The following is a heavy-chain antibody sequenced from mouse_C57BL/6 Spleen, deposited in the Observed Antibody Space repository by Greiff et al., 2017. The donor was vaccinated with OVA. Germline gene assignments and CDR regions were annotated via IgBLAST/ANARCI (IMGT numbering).Heavy chain of an antibody. J-gene: IGHJ3*01. V-gene: IGHV5-4*01. D-gene: IGHD1-1*01. CDR1: GFTFSSYA. CDR3: AREDYYGSRTFAY. Sequence: VQLKESGGGLVKPGGSLKLSCAASGFTFSSYAMSWVRQTPEKRLEWVATISDGGSYTYYPDNVKGRFTISRDNAKNNLYLQMSHLKSEDTAMYYCAREDYYGSRTFAYWGQGTLVTVSA. CDR2: ISDGGSYT.